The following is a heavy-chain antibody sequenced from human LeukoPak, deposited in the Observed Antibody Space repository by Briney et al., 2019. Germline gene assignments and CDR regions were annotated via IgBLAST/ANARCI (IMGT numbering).Heavy chain of an antibody. CDR1: GYTFTGYY. CDR2: INPNSGGT. V-gene: IGHV1-2*02. Sequence: ASVKVSCKASGYTFTGYYMHWVRPAPGQGLEWMGWINPNSGGTNYAQKFQGRVTMTRDTSISTAYMELRSLRSDDTAVYYCAREDYSNYYYYGMDVWGQGTTVTVSS. CDR3: AREDYSNYYYYGMDV. D-gene: IGHD4-4*01. J-gene: IGHJ6*02.